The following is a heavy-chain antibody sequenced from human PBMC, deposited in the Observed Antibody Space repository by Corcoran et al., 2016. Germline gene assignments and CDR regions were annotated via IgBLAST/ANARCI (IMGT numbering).Heavy chain of an antibody. CDR1: GGFIISSISY. J-gene: IGHJ5*02. CDR3: ARDVWFGRYWGNWFDP. Sequence: QLHLQESGPGLVKPSETLSLTCVVSGGFIISSISYWGWIRQSPGKGLEWIGNINDNGRTYYNPSLKSRVTISVDTSKNQFSLMLKSVTAADTAFYYCARDVWFGRYWGNWFDPWGQGTLVTVSS. V-gene: IGHV4-39*07. D-gene: IGHD3-10*01. CDR2: INDNGRT.